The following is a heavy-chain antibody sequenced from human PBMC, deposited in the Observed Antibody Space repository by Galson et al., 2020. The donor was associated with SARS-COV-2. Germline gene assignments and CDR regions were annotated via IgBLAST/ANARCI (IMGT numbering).Heavy chain of an antibody. CDR3: ARGPRGYSYGYSDY. J-gene: IGHJ4*02. CDR2: ISSSSSYI. D-gene: IGHD5-18*01. V-gene: IGHV3-21*01. CDR1: GFTFSTYS. Sequence: GESLKISCAASGFTFSTYSMNWVRQAPGKGLEWVSSISSSSSYIYYADSVKGRFTISRDNAKNSLYLQMNSLRAEDTAVYYCARGPRGYSYGYSDYWGQGTLVTVSS.